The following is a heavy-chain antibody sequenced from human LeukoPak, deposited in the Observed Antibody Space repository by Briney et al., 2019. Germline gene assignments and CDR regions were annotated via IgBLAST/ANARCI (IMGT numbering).Heavy chain of an antibody. Sequence: PSETLSLTCTVSGGSISSSSYYWGWIRQPPGTGLAWIGSIYYSGSTYYNPSLKSRVTISVDTSKNQFSLKLSSVTTADTAVYYCARLGGRKVEWLLYSYFDYWGQGTLVTVSS. J-gene: IGHJ4*02. CDR1: GGSISSSSYY. CDR2: IYYSGST. D-gene: IGHD3-3*01. V-gene: IGHV4-39*01. CDR3: ARLGGRKVEWLLYSYFDY.